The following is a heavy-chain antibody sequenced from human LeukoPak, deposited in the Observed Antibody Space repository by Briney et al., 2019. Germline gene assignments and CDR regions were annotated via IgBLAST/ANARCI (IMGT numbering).Heavy chain of an antibody. Sequence: ASVKVSCKASGYTFTSYGISWVRQAPGQGLEWMGWISAYNGNTNYAQKLQGRVTMTTDTSTSTAYMELGSLRSDDTAVYYCARDRRYSSSSPVGYWGQGTLVTVSS. V-gene: IGHV1-18*01. J-gene: IGHJ4*02. CDR2: ISAYNGNT. CDR3: ARDRRYSSSSPVGY. D-gene: IGHD6-6*01. CDR1: GYTFTSYG.